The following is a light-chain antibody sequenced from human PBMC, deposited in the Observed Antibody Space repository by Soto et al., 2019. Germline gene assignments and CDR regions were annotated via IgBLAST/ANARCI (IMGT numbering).Light chain of an antibody. J-gene: IGKJ1*01. V-gene: IGKV3-15*01. CDR1: QSVSSN. CDR2: GAS. Sequence: DIVLTQSPRTLSVSPGDSATFSWRSSQSVSSNLAWYQQKPGQAHRLLIYGASIRATGIPDRFSGSGSGTEFTLTIRRLQSEDLAVYYCQHHNNWPQWTCGQGTQVDIK. CDR3: QHHNNWPQWT.